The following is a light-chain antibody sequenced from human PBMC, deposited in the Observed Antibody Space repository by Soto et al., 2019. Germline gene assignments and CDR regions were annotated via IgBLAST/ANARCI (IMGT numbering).Light chain of an antibody. J-gene: IGKJ1*01. CDR2: STS. CDR1: PSISRW. V-gene: IGKV1-39*01. Sequence: DIQIPQAPSTLSSSFGDRVTISCRASPSISRWLAWYQQKPGKAPELLIYSTSSLQIGAPSRFSGSGSGTDFTLTIHSLQPEDFATYYCQQSYTSSWTFGQGTKV. CDR3: QQSYTSSWT.